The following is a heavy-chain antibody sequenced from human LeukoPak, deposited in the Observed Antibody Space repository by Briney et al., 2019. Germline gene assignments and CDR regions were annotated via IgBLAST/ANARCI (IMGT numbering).Heavy chain of an antibody. D-gene: IGHD2-15*01. CDR3: ARGESNLLVLAPYFDY. Sequence: SETLSLTCAVYGGSFSGYYWSWIRQPPGKGLEWIGEINHSGSTNYNPSLKSRVTISVDTSKNQFSLKLGSVTAADTAVYYCARGESNLLVLAPYFDYWGQGTLVTVSS. V-gene: IGHV4-34*01. CDR1: GGSFSGYY. CDR2: INHSGST. J-gene: IGHJ4*02.